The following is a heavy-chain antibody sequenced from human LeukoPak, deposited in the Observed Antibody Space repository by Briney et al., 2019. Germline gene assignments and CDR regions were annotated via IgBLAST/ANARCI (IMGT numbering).Heavy chain of an antibody. Sequence: GGSLRLSCAASGFTFSNYAMHWVRQAPGKGLEWVALMSYDGSNKYYADSVKGRFTISRDNSKNTLYLQMNSLRAEDTAVYYCARVQLGFDPWGQGTLVTVPS. J-gene: IGHJ5*02. CDR2: MSYDGSNK. CDR1: GFTFSNYA. V-gene: IGHV3-30*04. D-gene: IGHD1-1*01. CDR3: ARVQLGFDP.